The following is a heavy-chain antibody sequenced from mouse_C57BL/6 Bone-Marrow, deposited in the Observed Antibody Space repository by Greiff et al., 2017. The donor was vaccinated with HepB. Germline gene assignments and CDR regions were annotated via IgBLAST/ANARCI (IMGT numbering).Heavy chain of an antibody. J-gene: IGHJ2*01. D-gene: IGHD1-1*01. CDR3: ARGLYYYGSSYFDY. CDR2: INPNNGGT. V-gene: IGHV1-26*01. CDR1: GYTFTDYY. Sequence: VQLQQSGPELVKPGASVKISCKASGYTFTDYYMNWVKQSHGKSLEWIGDINPNNGGTSYNQKFKGKATLTVDKSSSTAYMELRSLTSEDSAVYYCARGLYYYGSSYFDYWGQGTTLTVSS.